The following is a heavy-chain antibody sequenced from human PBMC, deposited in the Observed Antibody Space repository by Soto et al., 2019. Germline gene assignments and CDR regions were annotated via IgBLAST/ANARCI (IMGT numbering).Heavy chain of an antibody. CDR1: GFTVSNYA. CDR3: ARTFDYSVDYYYYAMDV. J-gene: IGHJ6*02. CDR2: ISHDGSNK. V-gene: IGHV3-30-3*01. D-gene: IGHD4-4*01. Sequence: PGGSLRLSCASSGFTVSNYALHWVRQAPGKGLEWVSVISHDGSNKYYADSVKGRITISRDNSKKTVFLHMNSLRDEDTAVYHCARTFDYSVDYYYYAMDVWGQGTTVTVSS.